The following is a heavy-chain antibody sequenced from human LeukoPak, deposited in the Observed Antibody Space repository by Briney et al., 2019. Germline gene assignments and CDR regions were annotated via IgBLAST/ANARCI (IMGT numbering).Heavy chain of an antibody. CDR3: TTVFRSYYYYMDV. D-gene: IGHD2-21*01. Sequence: GGSLRLSCAASGFTFSSYSMNWVRQAPGKGLEWVSSISSSSSYIYYADSVKGRFTISRDNAKNSLYLQMNSLRAEDTAVYYCTTVFRSYYYYMDVWGKGTTVTISS. V-gene: IGHV3-21*03. CDR1: GFTFSSYS. J-gene: IGHJ6*03. CDR2: ISSSSSYI.